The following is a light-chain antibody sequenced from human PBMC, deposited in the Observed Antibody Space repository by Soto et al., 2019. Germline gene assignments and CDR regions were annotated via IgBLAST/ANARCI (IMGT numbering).Light chain of an antibody. CDR1: QDISNH. Sequence: DIQMTQSPSSLSASIGDRVTITCQASQDISNHLNWYQQRPGKAPNLLIYDASNLETGVPSRFSGSGSATDFSFTITSMQPEDVGTYYCQQYDNPRNTFGQGTKLDIK. CDR3: QQYDNPRNT. V-gene: IGKV1-33*01. J-gene: IGKJ2*01. CDR2: DAS.